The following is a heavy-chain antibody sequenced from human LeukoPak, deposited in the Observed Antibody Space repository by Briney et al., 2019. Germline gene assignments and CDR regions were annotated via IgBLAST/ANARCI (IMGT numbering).Heavy chain of an antibody. D-gene: IGHD3-22*01. J-gene: IGHJ6*02. Sequence: GRSLRLSCAASGFTFSSYGMHWVRQAPGKGLEWVAVISYDGSNKYYADSVKGRFTISRDNSKNTLYLQMNSLRAEDTAVYYCAKDRTMIVVVNYYGMDVWGQGTTVTVSS. CDR2: ISYDGSNK. CDR3: AKDRTMIVVVNYYGMDV. V-gene: IGHV3-30*18. CDR1: GFTFSSYG.